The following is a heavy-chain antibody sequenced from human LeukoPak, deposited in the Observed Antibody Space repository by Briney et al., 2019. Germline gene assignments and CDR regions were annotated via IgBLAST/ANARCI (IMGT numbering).Heavy chain of an antibody. Sequence: SETLSLTCTVSGGSISSYYWSWIRQPPGKGLEWIGYIYYSGSTNYNPSLKSRVTISVDTSKNQFSLKLSSVTAADTAVYYCARHYYDRSGYYYSNAFDIWGQGTMVTVSS. CDR3: ARHYYDRSGYYYSNAFDI. CDR2: IYYSGST. CDR1: GGSISSYY. V-gene: IGHV4-59*01. D-gene: IGHD3-22*01. J-gene: IGHJ3*02.